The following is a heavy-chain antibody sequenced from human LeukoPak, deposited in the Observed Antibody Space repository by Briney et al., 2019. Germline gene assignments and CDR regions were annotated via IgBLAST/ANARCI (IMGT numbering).Heavy chain of an antibody. D-gene: IGHD3-22*01. CDR3: ARVRSYYDSSAYDY. CDR1: GYTFTGYY. CDR2: INPNSGGT. Sequence: GASVKVSCKAPGYTFTGYYMHWVRQAPGQGLEWMGWINPNSGGTNYAQKLQGRVTMTTDTSTSTAYMELRSLRSDDTAVYYCARVRSYYDSSAYDYWGQGTLVTVSS. J-gene: IGHJ4*02. V-gene: IGHV1-2*02.